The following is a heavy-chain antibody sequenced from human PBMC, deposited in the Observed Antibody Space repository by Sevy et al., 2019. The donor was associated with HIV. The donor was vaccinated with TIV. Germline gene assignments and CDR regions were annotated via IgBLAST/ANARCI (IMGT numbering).Heavy chain of an antibody. CDR3: ATTKDYXXTSXXXXXS. J-gene: IGHJ1*01. Sequence: ASVKVSCXVSGXTLXXXXXHWVRQAXXKGXXXXGTFDPXXXEKIYAQKFQGRVTMTEDTSTDTAYMELSRLRSEDTAVYYCATTKDYXXTSXXXXXSWGQGTLVTVSS. CDR2: FDPXXXEK. D-gene: IGHD3-22*01. CDR1: GXTLXXXX. V-gene: IGHV1-24*01.